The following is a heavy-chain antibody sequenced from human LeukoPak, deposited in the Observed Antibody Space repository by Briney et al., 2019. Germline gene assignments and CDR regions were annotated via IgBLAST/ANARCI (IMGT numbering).Heavy chain of an antibody. CDR2: IYPGDSDT. CDR1: GYSFTTYW. CDR3: ARRDDLADAFDI. D-gene: IGHD2-21*02. Sequence: GESLKISCKGSGYSFTTYWIGWARQMPGKGLEWMGIIYPGDSDTRYSPSFQGQVSISADKSINTAYLQWNSLKASDTAMYYCARRDDLADAFDIWSQGTMVIVSS. J-gene: IGHJ3*02. V-gene: IGHV5-51*03.